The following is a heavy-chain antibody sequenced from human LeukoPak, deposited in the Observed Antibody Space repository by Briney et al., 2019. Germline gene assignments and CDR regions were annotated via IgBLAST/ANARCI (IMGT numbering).Heavy chain of an antibody. CDR3: ASDCSGGSCDSLFDY. CDR2: ISYDGSNK. J-gene: IGHJ4*02. CDR1: GFTFSSYA. Sequence: GGSLRLSCAASGFTFSSYAMHWVRQAPGKGLEWVAVISYDGSNKYYADSVKGRFTISRDNSKNTLYLQMNSLRAEDTAVYYCASDCSGGSCDSLFDYWGQGTLVTVSS. V-gene: IGHV3-30*04. D-gene: IGHD2-15*01.